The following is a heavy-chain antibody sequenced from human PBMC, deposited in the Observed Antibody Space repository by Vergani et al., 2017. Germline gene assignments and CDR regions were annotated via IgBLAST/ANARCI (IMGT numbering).Heavy chain of an antibody. D-gene: IGHD3-10*01. J-gene: IGHJ4*02. Sequence: EVPLVQSGAEVKKPGESLKISCKASGYNFPIHWIGWVRQTPGKGLEWMGLIWPDDSATRYSPSFQGQVTISADKSITTAYLQWTSLKASDTAIYYCVRHSAVLDNWGQGTLVTVSS. CDR1: GYNFPIHW. CDR3: VRHSAVLDN. CDR2: IWPDDSAT. V-gene: IGHV5-51*01.